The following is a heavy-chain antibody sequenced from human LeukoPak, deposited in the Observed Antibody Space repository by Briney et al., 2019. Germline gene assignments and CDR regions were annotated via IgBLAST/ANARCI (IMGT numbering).Heavy chain of an antibody. D-gene: IGHD6-6*01. CDR3: ARHLGQQLVPGWFDP. V-gene: IGHV4-39*01. Sequence: SETLSLTXTVSGGSISSSRYYWGRIRQPPGKGLKWIGSIFYSGSTYYNPSLKSRVTISVDTSKNQFSLKLSSVTVADTAVYYCARHLGQQLVPGWFDPWGQGTLVTVSS. CDR1: GGSISSSRYY. J-gene: IGHJ5*02. CDR2: IFYSGST.